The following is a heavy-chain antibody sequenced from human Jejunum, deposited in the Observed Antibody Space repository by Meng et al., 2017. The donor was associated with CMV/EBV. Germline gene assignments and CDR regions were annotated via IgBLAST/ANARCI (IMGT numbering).Heavy chain of an antibody. V-gene: IGHV3-74*03. D-gene: IGHD1-26*01. CDR3: ARDGSYSLDY. CDR2: LTHDGKTT. Sequence: SCGASGFTVTNPWMHWVRQVPGKGLVWVSRLTHDGKTTYADFVKGRFAISRDDGTNTLYLQMNSLTAEDSALYYCARDGSYSLDYWGQGTLVTVSS. J-gene: IGHJ4*02. CDR1: GFTVTNPW.